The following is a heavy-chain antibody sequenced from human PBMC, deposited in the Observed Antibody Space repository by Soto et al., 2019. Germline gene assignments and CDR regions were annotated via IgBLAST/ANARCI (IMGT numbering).Heavy chain of an antibody. CDR1: GYTFTGYY. V-gene: IGHV1-2*04. CDR2: INPNSGGT. Sequence: GASVKVSCKASGYTFTGYYMHWVRQAPGQGLEWMGWINPNSGGTNYAQKFQGWVTTTRDTSISTAYMELSRLRSDDTAVYYCARDFVAAGYYYYGMDVWGQGTTVTVSS. J-gene: IGHJ6*02. D-gene: IGHD6-13*01. CDR3: ARDFVAAGYYYYGMDV.